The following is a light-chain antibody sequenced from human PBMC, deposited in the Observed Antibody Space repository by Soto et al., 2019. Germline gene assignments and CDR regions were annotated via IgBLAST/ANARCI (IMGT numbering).Light chain of an antibody. Sequence: DILMTQSPSSLSASVGDRVTITCRASLTIGDSLSWFQQKAGKPPTLLIYGASALQSGVPARFSGSGSGTDFTLTISNMQREDFATYYCLQTYNLPRTFGQGTKVEFK. CDR1: LTIGDS. J-gene: IGKJ1*01. CDR2: GAS. CDR3: LQTYNLPRT. V-gene: IGKV1-39*01.